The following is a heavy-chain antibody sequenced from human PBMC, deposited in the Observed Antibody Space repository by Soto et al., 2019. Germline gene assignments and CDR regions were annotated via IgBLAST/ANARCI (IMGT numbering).Heavy chain of an antibody. CDR1: GYTFTSYD. V-gene: IGHV1-8*01. D-gene: IGHD3-9*01. CDR3: ARGFHDILTGYGY. CDR2: MNPDSGNT. Sequence: QVQLVQSGAEVKKPGASVKVSCKASGYTFTSYDINWVRQATGQGLEWMGWMNPDSGNTGYAQKFQGRVTMTRNTSISTAYTELSSLRAEDAAVYYCARGFHDILTGYGYWGQGTLVTVSS. J-gene: IGHJ4*02.